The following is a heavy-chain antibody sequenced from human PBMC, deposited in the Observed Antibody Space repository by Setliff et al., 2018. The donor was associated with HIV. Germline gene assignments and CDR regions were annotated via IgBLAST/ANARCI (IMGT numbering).Heavy chain of an antibody. V-gene: IGHV1-46*01. J-gene: IGHJ4*02. CDR3: AREICITIFWGPEAGSCYFDY. Sequence: ASVKVSCKASGYTFTTYYMHWVRQAPGQGLEWMAVINPSVGSTNFAQMFQGRVTMTTDTSTSTAYMELRSLRSDDTAVYYCAREICITIFWGPEAGSCYFDYWGQGTLVTVSS. CDR2: INPSVGST. CDR1: GYTFTTYY. D-gene: IGHD3-9*01.